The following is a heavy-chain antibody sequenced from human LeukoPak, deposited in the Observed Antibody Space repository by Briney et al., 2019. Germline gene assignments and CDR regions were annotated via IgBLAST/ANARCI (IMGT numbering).Heavy chain of an antibody. CDR3: ARYDYGDCWFDP. V-gene: IGHV4-59*01. CDR1: GGSMNNYY. D-gene: IGHD4-17*01. CDR2: ISDSGST. Sequence: SSETLSLTCTVSGGSMNNYYWSWIRQAPGKGLEWIGYISDSGSTNYNPSLRSRVTISVDTSKNQFSLKLSSVTAADTALYYCARYDYGDCWFDPWGQGTLVTVSS. J-gene: IGHJ5*02.